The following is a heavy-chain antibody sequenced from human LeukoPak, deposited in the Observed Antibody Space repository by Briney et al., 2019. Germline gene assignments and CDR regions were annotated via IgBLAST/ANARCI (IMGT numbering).Heavy chain of an antibody. Sequence: GGSLQISCKGSGYSFTSYWIGGVRQMPGKGLEGMGIFYPGDSDTRYSPSFQGQVTISADKSISTAYLQWSSLKASDTAMYYCARLEGSLLLTFDIWGQGTMVTVSS. J-gene: IGHJ3*02. CDR1: GYSFTSYW. D-gene: IGHD3-22*01. CDR2: FYPGDSDT. CDR3: ARLEGSLLLTFDI. V-gene: IGHV5-51*01.